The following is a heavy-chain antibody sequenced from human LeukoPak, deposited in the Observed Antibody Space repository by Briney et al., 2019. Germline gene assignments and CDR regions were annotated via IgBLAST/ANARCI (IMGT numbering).Heavy chain of an antibody. CDR1: GYTLTELS. CDR3: ATQRGSYLWGTDFDY. CDR2: INPNSGDT. J-gene: IGHJ4*02. Sequence: ASVKVSCKVSGYTLTELSMHWVRQAPGQGLEWMGWINPNSGDTKYSQKFQGRVTMTRDTSINTAYMELSRLRSDDTAVYYCATQRGSYLWGTDFDYWGQGTLVTVSS. V-gene: IGHV1-2*02. D-gene: IGHD3-16*01.